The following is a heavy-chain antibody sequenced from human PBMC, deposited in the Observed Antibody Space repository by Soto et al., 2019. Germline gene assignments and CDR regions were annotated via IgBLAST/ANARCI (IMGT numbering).Heavy chain of an antibody. D-gene: IGHD3-3*01. V-gene: IGHV3-23*01. J-gene: IGHJ4*02. CDR1: GFTFSSYA. CDR3: AKDTARRYYDFWSGYYPVDY. CDR2: ISGSGGST. Sequence: GGSLRLSCAASGFTFSSYAMSWVRQAPGKGLEWVSAISGSGGSTYYADSVKGRFTISRDNSKNTLYLQMNSLRAEDTAVYYCAKDTARRYYDFWSGYYPVDYWGQGTLVTVSS.